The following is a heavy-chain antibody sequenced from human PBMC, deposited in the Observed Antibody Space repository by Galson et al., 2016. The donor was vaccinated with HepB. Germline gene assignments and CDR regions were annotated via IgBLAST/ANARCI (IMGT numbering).Heavy chain of an antibody. CDR2: ISWAGGGT. J-gene: IGHJ6*02. CDR3: AKDTQMEYCYSGSCYYYYGMDV. V-gene: IGHV3-43*01. D-gene: IGHD2/OR15-2a*01. CDR1: GFTFDDYT. Sequence: SLRLSCAASGFTFDDYTMHWVRQAPGKGLEWVYLISWAGGGTYYADSVKGRFTISRDNSKNCLYLQMNNLKIEDTAFYYCAKDTQMEYCYSGSCYYYYGMDVWGQGTTVTVS.